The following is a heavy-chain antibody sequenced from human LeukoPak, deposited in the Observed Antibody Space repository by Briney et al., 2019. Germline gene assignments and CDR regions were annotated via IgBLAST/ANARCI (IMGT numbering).Heavy chain of an antibody. CDR3: ASCYLTTFGYYYMDV. CDR2: IYHSGST. V-gene: IGHV4-38-2*02. D-gene: IGHD3-16*01. Sequence: SETLSLTCTVSGYSISSGYCWGWIRQPPGKGLEWIGSIYHSGSTYYNPSLKSRVTISVDTSKNQFSLKLSSVTAADTAVYYCASCYLTTFGYYYMDVWGKGTTVTVSS. CDR1: GYSISSGYC. J-gene: IGHJ6*03.